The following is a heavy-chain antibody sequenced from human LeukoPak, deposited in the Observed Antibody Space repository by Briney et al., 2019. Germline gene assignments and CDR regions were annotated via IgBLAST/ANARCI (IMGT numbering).Heavy chain of an antibody. V-gene: IGHV3-30-3*01. CDR2: ISSDGSTK. CDR3: ARVEQQLVRGY. D-gene: IGHD6-13*01. Sequence: PGGSLRLSCAASGFTFSSYAMHWVRQAPGKGLEWVTVISSDGSTKYYADSVKGRFIISRDNTRNSLYLQMDSLRAEDTALYYCARVEQQLVRGYWGQGTLVTVSS. J-gene: IGHJ4*02. CDR1: GFTFSSYA.